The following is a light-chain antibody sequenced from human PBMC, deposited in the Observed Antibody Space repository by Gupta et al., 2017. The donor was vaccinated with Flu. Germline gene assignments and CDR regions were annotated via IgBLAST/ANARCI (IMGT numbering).Light chain of an antibody. CDR3: QRLNGYPRS. J-gene: IGKJ2*03. V-gene: IGKV1-9*01. Sequence: DIQLTQSPSFLSASVGDRVTITCRASQGISSYLAWYQQKPGKAPKLLIYAASTLQSGVPSRFSGSGSGTEFTLTISILHPEDFATYYCQRLNGYPRSFGQGTKLEIK. CDR2: AAS. CDR1: QGISSY.